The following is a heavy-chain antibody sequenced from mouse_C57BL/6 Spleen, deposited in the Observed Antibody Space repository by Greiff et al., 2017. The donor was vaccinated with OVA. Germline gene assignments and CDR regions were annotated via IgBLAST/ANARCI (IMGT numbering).Heavy chain of an antibody. CDR3: ARWGYGSSYPYYFDY. J-gene: IGHJ2*01. V-gene: IGHV1-81*01. Sequence: VQRVESGAELARPGASVKLSCKASGYTFTSYGISWVKQRTGQGLEWIGEIYPRSGNTYYNDKFKGKATLTADKSSSTAYMELRSLTSEDSAVYFCARWGYGSSYPYYFDYWGQGTTLTVSS. CDR2: IYPRSGNT. D-gene: IGHD1-1*01. CDR1: GYTFTSYG.